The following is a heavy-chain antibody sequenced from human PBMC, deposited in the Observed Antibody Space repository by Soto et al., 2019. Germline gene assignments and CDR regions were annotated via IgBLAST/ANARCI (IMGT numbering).Heavy chain of an antibody. Sequence: GGSLRLSCAASGFAFSKYWMHWVRQVPGKGLDWVSRINPDGRVKDYADSVKGRFAISRDNDRNTLYLQLDSLGGEDTAVYHCARESWVPDFWGQGTLVTVSS. CDR3: ARESWVPDF. CDR2: INPDGRVK. V-gene: IGHV3-74*01. J-gene: IGHJ4*02. CDR1: GFAFSKYW. D-gene: IGHD3-10*01.